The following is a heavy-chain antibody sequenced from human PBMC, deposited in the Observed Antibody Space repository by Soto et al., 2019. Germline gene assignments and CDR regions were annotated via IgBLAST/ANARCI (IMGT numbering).Heavy chain of an antibody. V-gene: IGHV5-10-1*01. CDR1: GYSFTSYW. J-gene: IGHJ5*02. Sequence: PGESLKISCKGSGYSFTSYWISWVRQMPGKGLEWMGRIDPSDSYTNYSPSFQGHVNISADKSISTAYLQWSSLKASDTAMYYCARRASCSGGSCYSDWFDPWGQGTLVTVSS. D-gene: IGHD2-15*01. CDR2: IDPSDSYT. CDR3: ARRASCSGGSCYSDWFDP.